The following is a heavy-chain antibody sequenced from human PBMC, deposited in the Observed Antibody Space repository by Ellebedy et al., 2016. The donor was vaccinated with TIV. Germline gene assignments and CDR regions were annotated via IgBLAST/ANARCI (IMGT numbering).Heavy chain of an antibody. CDR2: IKHDGTEK. CDR3: ARDPGELLPGLADY. Sequence: GGSLRLXXAASGFTFSSNWMSWVRQAPGKGLEWVANIKHDGTEKYYGDSVKGRFTISRDNAKNSLYLQMNSLRAEDTAVYYCARDPGELLPGLADYWGQGTLVTVSS. J-gene: IGHJ4*02. D-gene: IGHD1-26*01. V-gene: IGHV3-7*01. CDR1: GFTFSSNW.